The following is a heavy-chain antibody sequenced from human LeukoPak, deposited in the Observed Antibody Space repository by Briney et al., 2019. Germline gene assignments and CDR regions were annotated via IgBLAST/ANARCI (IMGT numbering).Heavy chain of an antibody. J-gene: IGHJ3*02. D-gene: IGHD3-22*01. CDR3: ARVGAFDYDSSSPIKGAFDM. Sequence: ASVKVSCKASGYTFTDYYIHWVRQAPGQGLEWMGWINPNSGGTFYGQTFQGRITMTRDTSISTAYMELSWLTFDDTAVYYCARVGAFDYDSSSPIKGAFDMWGQGTMVTVS. CDR2: INPNSGGT. V-gene: IGHV1-2*02. CDR1: GYTFTDYY.